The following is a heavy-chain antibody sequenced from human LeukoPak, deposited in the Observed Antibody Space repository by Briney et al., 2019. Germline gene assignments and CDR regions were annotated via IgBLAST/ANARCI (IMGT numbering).Heavy chain of an antibody. CDR2: IYHSGST. V-gene: IGHV4-39*07. CDR1: GGSISSSSYY. CDR3: AITRFGELFPQWFDY. D-gene: IGHD3-10*02. J-gene: IGHJ4*02. Sequence: SETLSLTCTVSGGSISSSSYYWGWIRQPPGKGLEWIGSIYHSGSTCYNPSLKSRVTISVDTSKNQFSLKLSSVTAADTAVYYCAITRFGELFPQWFDYWGQGTLVTVSS.